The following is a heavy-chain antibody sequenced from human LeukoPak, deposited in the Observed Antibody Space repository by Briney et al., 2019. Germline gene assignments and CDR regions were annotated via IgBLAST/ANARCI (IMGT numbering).Heavy chain of an antibody. CDR2: MYHSGST. J-gene: IGHJ5*02. CDR1: GYSVSSGYY. D-gene: IGHD2-2*01. V-gene: IGHV4-38-2*02. CDR3: ARGPYCSSTSCYANWFDP. Sequence: SETLSLTCTVSGYSVSSGYYWGWIRQPPGKGLEWIGSMYHSGSTNYNPSLKSRVTISVDTSKNQFSLKLSSVTAADTAVYYCARGPYCSSTSCYANWFDPWGQGTLVTVSS.